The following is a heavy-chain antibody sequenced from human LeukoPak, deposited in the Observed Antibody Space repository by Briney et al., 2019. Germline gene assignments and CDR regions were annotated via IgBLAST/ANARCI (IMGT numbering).Heavy chain of an antibody. Sequence: PGGSLRLSCTASGFTFSSYAMSWVRQAPGKGLEWVSAISGSGGTTYYADSVKGRFTISRDNSKNTLYLEMNSLRAEDTALYYCVKYVATGTNAFDIWGQGTTVTVSS. V-gene: IGHV3-23*01. CDR2: ISGSGGTT. J-gene: IGHJ3*02. CDR1: GFTFSSYA. D-gene: IGHD1-7*01. CDR3: VKYVATGTNAFDI.